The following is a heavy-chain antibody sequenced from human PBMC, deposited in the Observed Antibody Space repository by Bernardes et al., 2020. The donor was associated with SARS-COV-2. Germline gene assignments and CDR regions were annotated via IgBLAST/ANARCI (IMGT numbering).Heavy chain of an antibody. CDR2: ISYDGSNK. D-gene: IGHD2-15*01. Sequence: GGSLRLSCAASGFTFSSYGMHWVRQAPGKGLEWVAVISYDGSNKYYADSVKGRFTISRDNSKNTLYLQMNSLRAEDTAVYYCAKPFGGPTYWGQGTLVTVSS. J-gene: IGHJ4*02. V-gene: IGHV3-30*18. CDR1: GFTFSSYG. CDR3: AKPFGGPTY.